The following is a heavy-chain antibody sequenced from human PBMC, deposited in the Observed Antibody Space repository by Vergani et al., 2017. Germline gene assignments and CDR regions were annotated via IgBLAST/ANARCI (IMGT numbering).Heavy chain of an antibody. V-gene: IGHV3-21*01. J-gene: IGHJ6*03. CDR1: GFTFSHYS. Sequence: EVQMVESGGGLVKPGGSLRLSCVASGFTFSHYSMNWVRQAPGKGLEWVSSISGNNDDVYYADSVKGRFTISRDNAKNSLYLDMSSLRAEDTAVYYCARDRGSQLGYCSTTNCYTQYYYYMDVWGKGTTVTVSS. CDR3: ARDRGSQLGYCSTTNCYTQYYYYMDV. CDR2: ISGNNDDV. D-gene: IGHD2-2*02.